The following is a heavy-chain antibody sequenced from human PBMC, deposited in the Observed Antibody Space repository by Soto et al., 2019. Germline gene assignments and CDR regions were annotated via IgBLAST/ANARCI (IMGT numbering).Heavy chain of an antibody. D-gene: IGHD1-26*01. J-gene: IGHJ4*02. V-gene: IGHV3-21*01. CDR3: AREEVGAVPTN. CDR1: GFTFSSYN. Sequence: PGRSLRLSCAASGFTFSSYNMNWVRQAPGKGLEWVSSISTRSNYIYYADSVKGRFTTSRDNAKNSLYLQMNSLRVEDTAIYHCAREEVGAVPTNLGQGTLVTVSS. CDR2: ISTRSNYI.